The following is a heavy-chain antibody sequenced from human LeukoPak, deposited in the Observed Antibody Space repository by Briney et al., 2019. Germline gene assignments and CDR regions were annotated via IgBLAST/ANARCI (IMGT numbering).Heavy chain of an antibody. J-gene: IGHJ4*02. V-gene: IGHV3-7*01. CDR3: ARYAKTPYYFDV. D-gene: IGHD4-23*01. CDR2: MNPDGSSR. Sequence: GGSLRLSCAASGFTFNDHYMSWVRQAPGKGLEWVAHMNPDGSSRKYVDSVRGRFTISRDNTKKSVYLQMNSLRVEDTAVYYCARYAKTPYYFDVWGQGTLVTVSS. CDR1: GFTFNDHY.